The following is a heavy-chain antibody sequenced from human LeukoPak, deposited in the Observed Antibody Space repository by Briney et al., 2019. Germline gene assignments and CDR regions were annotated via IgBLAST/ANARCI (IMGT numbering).Heavy chain of an antibody. D-gene: IGHD6-19*01. CDR2: ISGSGGST. V-gene: IGHV3-23*01. CDR1: GFTFSSYG. CDR3: AKAASTGIAVARGWYFDL. J-gene: IGHJ2*01. Sequence: GGSLRLSCAASGFTFSSYGMSWVRQAPGKGLEWVSAISGSGGSTYYADSVKGRFTISRDNSKNTLYLQMNSLRAEDTAVYYCAKAASTGIAVARGWYFDLWGRGTLVTVSS.